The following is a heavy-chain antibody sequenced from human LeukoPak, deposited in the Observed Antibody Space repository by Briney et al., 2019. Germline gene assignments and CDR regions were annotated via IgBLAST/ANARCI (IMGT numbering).Heavy chain of an antibody. J-gene: IGHJ4*02. Sequence: ASVKVSCKASGYIFTSYGLSWVRQAPGQGLEWMGWISAYNGNTNHAQMLQGRVTITTDTSTSTAYMELRSLRSDDPAVYYCARDPQQLVGATGGGFNFWGQGTLVTVSS. V-gene: IGHV1-18*01. CDR3: ARDPQQLVGATGGGFNF. D-gene: IGHD1-26*01. CDR2: ISAYNGNT. CDR1: GYIFTSYG.